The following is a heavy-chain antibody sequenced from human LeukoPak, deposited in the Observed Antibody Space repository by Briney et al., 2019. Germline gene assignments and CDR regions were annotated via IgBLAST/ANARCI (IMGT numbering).Heavy chain of an antibody. CDR1: GFTVSSNY. CDR2: IYSGGST. V-gene: IGHV3-66*02. CDR3: ARDPGPYYYYGMDV. Sequence: GGSLRLSCAASGFTVSSNYMSWVRHAPGKGLEWVSVIYSGGSTYYADSVKGRFTISRDNSKNTLYLQMNSLRAEDTAVYYCARDPGPYYYYGMDVWGQGTTVTVSS. J-gene: IGHJ6*02.